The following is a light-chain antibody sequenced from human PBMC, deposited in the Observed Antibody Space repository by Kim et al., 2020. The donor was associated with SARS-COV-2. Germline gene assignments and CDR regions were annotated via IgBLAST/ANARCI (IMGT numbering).Light chain of an antibody. V-gene: IGLV1-51*01. Sequence: GQKVTISCSGSSCNIGNNYVSWCQLLPGIAPKLLIYDDDKRPSVSADRFSGSKSGTSATLGISGVHTGEEGDYYCGAWDSSLSAVVFGRGTQLTVL. J-gene: IGLJ3*02. CDR3: GAWDSSLSAVV. CDR2: DDD. CDR1: SCNIGNNY.